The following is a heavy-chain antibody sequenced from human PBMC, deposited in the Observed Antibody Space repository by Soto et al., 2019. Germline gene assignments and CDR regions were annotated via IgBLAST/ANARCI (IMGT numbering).Heavy chain of an antibody. CDR1: GGTIGSYA. V-gene: IGHV1-69*13. CDR3: ARFVRHQLPTIDF. J-gene: IGHJ4*02. CDR2: XIXXFXTX. D-gene: IGHD2-2*01. Sequence: GASVKVSSKDSGGTIGSYAMSWVRQAPGQGLEXMGXXIXXFXTXXXAXXXQGRVTITADESTSTAYMELSSLRSEDTAVYYCARFVRHQLPTIDFWGQGTLVTVSS.